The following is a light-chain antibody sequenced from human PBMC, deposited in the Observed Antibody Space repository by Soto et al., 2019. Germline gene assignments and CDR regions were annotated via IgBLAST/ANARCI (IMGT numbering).Light chain of an antibody. Sequence: EIVLTQSPGTLSLSPGERATLSCRASQSLGSRSLAWYQQKPGQAPRLLIYAASSRATGIPDRFSGSGSGTDFTLTISRLEPEDFAVYYCQQYGSSPRTFGQGTMVEVK. V-gene: IGKV3-20*01. J-gene: IGKJ1*01. CDR1: QSLGSRS. CDR2: AAS. CDR3: QQYGSSPRT.